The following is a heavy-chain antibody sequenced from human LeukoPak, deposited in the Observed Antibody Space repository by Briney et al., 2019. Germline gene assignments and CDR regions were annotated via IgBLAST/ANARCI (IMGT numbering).Heavy chain of an antibody. CDR1: GFTFSSYG. V-gene: IGHV3-30*18. J-gene: IGHJ4*02. Sequence: GSLRLSCAASGFTFSSYGMHWVRQAPGKGLEWVAVISYDGSNKYYADSVKGRFTISRDNSKNTLYLQMNSLRAEDTAVYYCAKDGTIAAAGTTGIDYWGQGTLVTVSS. CDR3: AKDGTIAAAGTTGIDY. D-gene: IGHD6-13*01. CDR2: ISYDGSNK.